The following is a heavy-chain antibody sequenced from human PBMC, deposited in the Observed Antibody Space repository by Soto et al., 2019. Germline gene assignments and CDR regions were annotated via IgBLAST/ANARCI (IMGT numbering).Heavy chain of an antibody. CDR3: ARDVWVVYEFDY. D-gene: IGHD2-8*02. J-gene: IGHJ4*02. CDR2: ISYDGSNK. Sequence: QVQLVESGGGVVQPGRSLRLSCAASGFTFSSYAMHWVRQAPGKGLEWVAVISYDGSNKYYADSVKGRFTISRDNSKNTLYLQMNSLRAEDTAVYYCARDVWVVYEFDYWGQGTLVTVSS. CDR1: GFTFSSYA. V-gene: IGHV3-30-3*01.